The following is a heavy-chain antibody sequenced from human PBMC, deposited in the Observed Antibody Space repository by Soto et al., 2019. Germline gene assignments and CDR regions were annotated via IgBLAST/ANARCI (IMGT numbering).Heavy chain of an antibody. J-gene: IGHJ6*02. CDR1: GGSISTNY. V-gene: IGHV4-59*01. CDR2: IYHTGTT. D-gene: IGHD6-13*01. Sequence: QVQLQESGPGLVKPSETLSLTCPVSGGSISTNYWSWIRQPPGKGLEWVGYIYHTGTTNYNPSLKRRVIISTYTTKKQISLNVHSVTAMDTTTYYCAENEGSSTMWTLCGMNLCSQGPTVTISS. CDR3: AENEGSSTMWTLCGMNL.